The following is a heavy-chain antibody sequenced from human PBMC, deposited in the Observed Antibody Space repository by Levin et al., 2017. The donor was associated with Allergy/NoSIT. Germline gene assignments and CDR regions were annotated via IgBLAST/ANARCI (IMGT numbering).Heavy chain of an antibody. CDR2: IFSNDEK. J-gene: IGHJ4*02. CDR3: ARIVNGGEEDFWSGYHYYFDY. Sequence: ASGPTLVKPTETLTLTCTVSGFSLSNARMGVSWIRQPPGKALEWLAHIFSNDEKSYSTSLKSRLTISKDTSKSQVVLTMTNMDPVDTATYYCARIVNGGEEDFWSGYHYYFDYWGQGTLVTVSS. D-gene: IGHD3-3*01. CDR1: GFSLSNARMG. V-gene: IGHV2-26*01.